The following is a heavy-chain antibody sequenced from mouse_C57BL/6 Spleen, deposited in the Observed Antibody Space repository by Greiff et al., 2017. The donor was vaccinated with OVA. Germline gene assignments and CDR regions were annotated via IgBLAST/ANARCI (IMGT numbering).Heavy chain of an antibody. CDR2: IHPNSGST. J-gene: IGHJ2*01. V-gene: IGHV1-64*01. CDR3: ARGNLYDGVDY. CDR1: GYTFTSYW. Sequence: QVQLKQPGAELVKPGASVKLSCKASGYTFTSYWMHWVKQRPGQGLEWIGMIHPNSGSTNYNEKFKSKATLTVDKSSSTAYMQLSSLTSEDSAVYYCARGNLYDGVDYWGQGTTLTVSS. D-gene: IGHD2-3*01.